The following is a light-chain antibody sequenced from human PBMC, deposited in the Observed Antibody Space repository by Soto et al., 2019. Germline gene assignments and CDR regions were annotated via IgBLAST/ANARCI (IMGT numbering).Light chain of an antibody. V-gene: IGKV1-39*01. Sequence: QMTQSPSSLSASVGEKIIITCRASRDVGSDVSWYQQKPGQAPKLLIYAASNLQSGVPSRFSASGSGTDFTLTLNSLQPEDFATYYCQQGYSTPWTFGQGTKVDIK. J-gene: IGKJ1*01. CDR1: RDVGSD. CDR3: QQGYSTPWT. CDR2: AAS.